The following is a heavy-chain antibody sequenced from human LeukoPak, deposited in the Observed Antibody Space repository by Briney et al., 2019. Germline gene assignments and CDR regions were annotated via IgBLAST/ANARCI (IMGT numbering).Heavy chain of an antibody. CDR2: IYSSGST. V-gene: IGHV4-59*01. CDR1: GGSIRSYY. D-gene: IGHD4-17*01. Sequence: SETLSLTCTVSGGSIRSYYWSWIRQPPGKGLEWIGYIYSSGSTNYNPSPKSRVTISVDTSKNQFSLNLSSVTAADTAMYYCARVDYGDKGYLDYWGQGTLVTVSS. J-gene: IGHJ4*02. CDR3: ARVDYGDKGYLDY.